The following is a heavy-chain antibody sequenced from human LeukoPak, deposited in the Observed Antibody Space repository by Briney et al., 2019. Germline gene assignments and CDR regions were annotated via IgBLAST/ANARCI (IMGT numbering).Heavy chain of an antibody. CDR3: ARALGRGEDIVVVPAATISYYFDY. CDR1: GFTFSSYS. V-gene: IGHV3-21*01. Sequence: GRSLRLSCAASGFTFSSYSMNWVRQAPGKGLEWVSSISSSSSYIYYADSVKGRFTISRDNAKNSLYLQMNSLRAEDTAVYYCARALGRGEDIVVVPAATISYYFDYWGQGTLVTVSS. D-gene: IGHD2-2*01. CDR2: ISSSSSYI. J-gene: IGHJ4*02.